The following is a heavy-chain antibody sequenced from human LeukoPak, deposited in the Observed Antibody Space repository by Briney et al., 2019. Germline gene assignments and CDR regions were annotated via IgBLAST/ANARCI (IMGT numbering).Heavy chain of an antibody. CDR2: INAGNGNT. CDR1: GYTFTSYA. V-gene: IGHV1-3*01. D-gene: IGHD4-23*01. J-gene: IGHJ5*02. Sequence: ASVKVSCKASGYTFTSYAMHWVRQAPGQRLEWMGWINAGNGNTKYSQKFQGRVTITRDTSASTAYMELSSLRSEDAAVYYCARSSGGTRRKFDPWGQGTLVTVSS. CDR3: ARSSGGTRRKFDP.